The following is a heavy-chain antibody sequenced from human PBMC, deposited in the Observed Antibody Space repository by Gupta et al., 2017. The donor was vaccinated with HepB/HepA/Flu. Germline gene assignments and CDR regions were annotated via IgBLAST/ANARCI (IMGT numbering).Heavy chain of an antibody. CDR2: LYYSGST. CDR3: ARGQLTPLDY. V-gene: IGHV4-59*01. D-gene: IGHD3-10*01. Sequence: QVQLQESGPGLVKPSETLSLTCTVSGGSINSKYWSWIRQPPGKGLEWIGYLYYSGSTNYNPSLKSRITISVDTSKNQFSLKVSSVTAADTAVYYCARGQLTPLDYWGRGTLVTVSS. CDR1: GGSINSKY. J-gene: IGHJ4*02.